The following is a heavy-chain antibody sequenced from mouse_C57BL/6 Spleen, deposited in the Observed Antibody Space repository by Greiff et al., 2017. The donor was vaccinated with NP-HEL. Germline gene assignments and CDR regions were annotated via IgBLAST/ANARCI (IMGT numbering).Heavy chain of an antibody. CDR2: IYPGSCST. Sequence: QVQLQQPGAELVKPGASVKMSCKASGYTFTSYWITWVKQRPGQGLVWLFPIYPGSCSTNYNEKFNSKATLTVDTSSSTAYMQLSSLTSEDSAVYYCARTGGPYYAMDYWGQGTSVTVSS. CDR3: ARTGGPYYAMDY. CDR1: GYTFTSYW. J-gene: IGHJ4*01. V-gene: IGHV1-55*01.